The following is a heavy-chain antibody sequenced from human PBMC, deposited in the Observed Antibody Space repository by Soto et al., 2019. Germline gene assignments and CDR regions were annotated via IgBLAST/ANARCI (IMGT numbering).Heavy chain of an antibody. D-gene: IGHD3-22*01. Sequence: PSPTLSLTCAISGDSVSSGSVTWNWIRQSPSRGLEWLGRTYYRSKWYNDYAESVKSRITINPDTSKNQFSLHLNSVTPEDTAVYYCVRLIGNSWLEFWGQGTLVTVSS. J-gene: IGHJ4*02. V-gene: IGHV6-1*01. CDR3: VRLIGNSWLEF. CDR1: GDSVSSGSVT. CDR2: TYYRSKWYN.